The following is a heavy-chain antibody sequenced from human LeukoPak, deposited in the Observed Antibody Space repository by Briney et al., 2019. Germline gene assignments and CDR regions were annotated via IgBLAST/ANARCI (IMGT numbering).Heavy chain of an antibody. Sequence: ASVKVSCKASGYTFTGYYMHWVRQAPGQGLEWMGWVNPNSGGTNYAQKFQGWVTMTRDTSISTAYMELSRLRSDDTAVYYCARGNSTSCWRIDGMDVWGKGTTVTVSS. V-gene: IGHV1-2*04. D-gene: IGHD2-2*01. CDR1: GYTFTGYY. CDR3: ARGNSTSCWRIDGMDV. CDR2: VNPNSGGT. J-gene: IGHJ6*04.